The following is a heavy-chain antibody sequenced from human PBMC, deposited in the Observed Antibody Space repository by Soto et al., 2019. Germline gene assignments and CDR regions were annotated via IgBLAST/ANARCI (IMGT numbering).Heavy chain of an antibody. Sequence: PSETLSLTCTVSGFSVSTSDYYWGWDRQPPGKGLDWIGNIYYSGSTFYNPSLRSRVTLSVDTSKNQFSLRLNSVTAADTAVYFCAGFVVPASRNSDFDYWGQGTLVTVSS. CDR3: AGFVVPASRNSDFDY. D-gene: IGHD2-15*01. V-gene: IGHV4-39*01. J-gene: IGHJ4*02. CDR2: IYYSGST. CDR1: GFSVSTSDYY.